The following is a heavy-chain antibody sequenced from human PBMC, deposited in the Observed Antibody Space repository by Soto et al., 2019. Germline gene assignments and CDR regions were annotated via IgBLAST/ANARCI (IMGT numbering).Heavy chain of an antibody. Sequence: VKVSCKASGGTFSSYAISWVRQAPGQGLEWMGGIIPIFGTANYAQKFQGRVTITADESTSTAYMELSSLRSEDTAVYYCAITPTTQYYYYYGMDVWGQGTTVTVSS. CDR2: IIPIFGTA. CDR3: AITPTTQYYYYYGMDV. J-gene: IGHJ6*02. CDR1: GGTFSSYA. V-gene: IGHV1-69*01.